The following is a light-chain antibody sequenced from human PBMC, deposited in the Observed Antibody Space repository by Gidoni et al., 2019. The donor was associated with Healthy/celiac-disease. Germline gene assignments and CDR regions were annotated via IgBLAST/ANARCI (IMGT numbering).Light chain of an antibody. CDR1: SSNIGNNY. CDR3: GTWDSSLSAVV. Sequence: QSVLTQTPSVPAAPGQKVTISCSGSSSNIGNNYVSWYQQLPGTAPKLLIYDNNKRPSGIPDRFSGSKSGTSATLGITGLQTGDEADYYCGTWDSSLSAVVFGGGTKLTVL. J-gene: IGLJ2*01. V-gene: IGLV1-51*01. CDR2: DNN.